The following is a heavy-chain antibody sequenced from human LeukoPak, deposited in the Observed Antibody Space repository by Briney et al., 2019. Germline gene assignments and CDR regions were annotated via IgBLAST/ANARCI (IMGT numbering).Heavy chain of an antibody. CDR2: INTDETIT. D-gene: IGHD3-22*01. J-gene: IGHJ4*02. CDR3: ARATYYYDSSGYRAVYYFDY. V-gene: IGHV3-74*01. CDR1: GFTFSSYW. Sequence: GGSLRLSCAASGFTFSSYWMHWVRQAPGKGLVRDSRINTDETITTYADSVKGRFTISRDNAKNTLYLQMNSLRAEDTAVYYCARATYYYDSSGYRAVYYFDYWGQGTLVTVSS.